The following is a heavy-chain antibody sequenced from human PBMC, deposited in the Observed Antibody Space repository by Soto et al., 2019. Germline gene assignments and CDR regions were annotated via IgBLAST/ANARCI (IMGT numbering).Heavy chain of an antibody. J-gene: IGHJ4*02. V-gene: IGHV3-23*01. CDR3: AKDTAVSGTFVVTFDS. CDR2: ISGSGGSS. CDR1: GFTFRSYA. D-gene: IGHD6-19*01. Sequence: SLRLSCAASGFTFRSYAMSWVRQAPGKGLEWVSSISGSGGSSFYVDSVKGRFTISRDNSKNTLQLQMNSLRADDTAIYYCAKDTAVSGTFVVTFDSWGQGSLVTVSS.